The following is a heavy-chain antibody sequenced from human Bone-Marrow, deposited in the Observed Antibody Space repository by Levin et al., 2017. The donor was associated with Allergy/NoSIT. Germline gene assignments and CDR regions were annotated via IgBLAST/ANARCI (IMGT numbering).Heavy chain of an antibody. V-gene: IGHV3-7*02. D-gene: IGHD6-19*01. Sequence: LSLTCAASGFTFSDYWMTWVRQAPGRGPEWVANIRKDGSEKNYVDSVKGRFTISRDNAKNSLFLQMNSLRAEDTAVYYCAKNTGWVLPDAYDIWGQGTLVTVSA. CDR1: GFTFSDYW. CDR2: IRKDGSEK. CDR3: AKNTGWVLPDAYDI. J-gene: IGHJ3*02.